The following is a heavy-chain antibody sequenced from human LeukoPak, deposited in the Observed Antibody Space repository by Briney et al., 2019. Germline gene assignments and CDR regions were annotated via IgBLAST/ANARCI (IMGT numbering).Heavy chain of an antibody. CDR1: GGSISSYY. J-gene: IGHJ4*02. V-gene: IGHV4-4*07. CDR3: ARGCSSTTCYTEGDRAFDY. CDR2: IYTSGST. D-gene: IGHD2-2*02. Sequence: SETLSLTCTASGGSISSYYWSWIRQPAGKGLEWIGRIYTSGSTNYNPSLKSRVTMSVDTSKNQFSLKLTSVTAADTAVYYCARGCSSTTCYTEGDRAFDYWGQGTLVTVSS.